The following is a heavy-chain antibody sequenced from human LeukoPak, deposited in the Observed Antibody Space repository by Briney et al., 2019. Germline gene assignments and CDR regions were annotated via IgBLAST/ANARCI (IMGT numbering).Heavy chain of an antibody. CDR1: GGSISSGGYY. CDR3: ARGVVSHWDY. D-gene: IGHD2-2*01. CDR2: IYHSGST. J-gene: IGHJ4*02. V-gene: IGHV4-30-2*01. Sequence: SQTLSLTCTVSGGSISSGGYYWSWIRQPPGKGLEWIGYIYHSGSTYYNPSLKSRVTISVDRSKNQFSLKLCSVTAADTAVYYCARGVVSHWDYWGQGTLVTVSS.